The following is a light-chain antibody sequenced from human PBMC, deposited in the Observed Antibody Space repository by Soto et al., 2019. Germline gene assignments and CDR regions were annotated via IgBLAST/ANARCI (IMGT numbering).Light chain of an antibody. CDR1: SSDFGSYNL. CDR2: EDS. Sequence: QSVLNQPASVSGSPGQSITISCTGTSSDFGSYNLVSWYQQHPGKAPKLMIYEDSKRPSGVSNRFSGSKSGNTASLTISGLQAEDDADYYCCSYAGSSTYVFGTGTKVTVL. CDR3: CSYAGSSTYV. J-gene: IGLJ1*01. V-gene: IGLV2-23*01.